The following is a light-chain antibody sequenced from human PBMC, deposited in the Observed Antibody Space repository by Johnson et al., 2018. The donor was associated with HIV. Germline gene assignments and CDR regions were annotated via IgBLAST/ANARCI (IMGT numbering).Light chain of an antibody. Sequence: QSVLTQPPSVSAAPGQKVTISCSGSSSNIGNNYVSWYQQLPGTAPKLLIYENNKRPSGIPDRFSGSKSGTSATLGITGLQTGAEADYYCGTLDSSLSAYVGGTGTKVTVL. CDR1: SSNIGNNY. CDR2: ENN. V-gene: IGLV1-51*02. J-gene: IGLJ1*01. CDR3: GTLDSSLSAYV.